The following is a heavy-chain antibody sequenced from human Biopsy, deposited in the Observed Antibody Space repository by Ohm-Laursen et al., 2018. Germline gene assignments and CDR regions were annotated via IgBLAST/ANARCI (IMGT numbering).Heavy chain of an antibody. CDR1: GGSINSYY. CDR3: ARGEYSSSIFDH. CDR2: LFTSGTT. Sequence: GTLSLTCTVSGGSINSYYWSWMRQPAGKGLEWIGRLFTSGTTNYSPSLNNRVTMSVDTSKNQFSLRLTSVTAADTAVYYCARGEYSSSIFDHWGQGTLVTVSS. D-gene: IGHD6-6*01. J-gene: IGHJ4*02. V-gene: IGHV4-4*07.